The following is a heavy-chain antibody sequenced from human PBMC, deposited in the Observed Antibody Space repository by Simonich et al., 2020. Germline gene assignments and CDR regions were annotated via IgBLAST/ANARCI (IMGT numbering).Heavy chain of an antibody. J-gene: IGHJ6*03. CDR2: KNPNRGGT. CDR3: ARGALTGDYYYMDV. Sequence: QVQLVQSGAEVKKPGASVKVSCKASGYTFTGYYMHWVRQAPGQGLEGRGRKNPNRGGTHYAQKFQGRGTMPRDTSNSTAYMELSRLRSDDTAVYYCARGALTGDYYYMDVWGKGTTVTVSS. V-gene: IGHV1-2*02. D-gene: IGHD7-27*01. CDR1: GYTFTGYY.